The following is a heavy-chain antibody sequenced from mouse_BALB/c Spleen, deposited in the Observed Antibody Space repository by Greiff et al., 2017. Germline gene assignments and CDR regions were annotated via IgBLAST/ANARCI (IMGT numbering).Heavy chain of an antibody. CDR1: GFNIKDTY. J-gene: IGHJ4*01. Sequence: EVQLQQSGAELAKPGASVKLSCTASGFNIKDTYMHWVKQRPEQGLEWIGRIDPANGNTKYDPKFQGKATITADTSSNTAYLQLSSLTSEDTAVYYCARGILRSGAMDYWGQGTSVTVSS. CDR2: IDPANGNT. D-gene: IGHD1-1*01. CDR3: ARGILRSGAMDY. V-gene: IGHV14-3*02.